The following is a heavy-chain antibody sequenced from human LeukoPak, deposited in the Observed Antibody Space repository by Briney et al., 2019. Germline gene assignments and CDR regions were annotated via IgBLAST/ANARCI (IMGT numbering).Heavy chain of an antibody. J-gene: IGHJ4*02. Sequence: ASVKVSCKASGYTFTGYYMHWVRQAPGQGLEWMGWINPNSGGTNYAQKFRGRVTMTRDTSISTAYMELSRLRSDDTAVYYCARDRGMIVFLDYWGQGTLVTVSS. CDR2: INPNSGGT. V-gene: IGHV1-2*02. D-gene: IGHD3-22*01. CDR1: GYTFTGYY. CDR3: ARDRGMIVFLDY.